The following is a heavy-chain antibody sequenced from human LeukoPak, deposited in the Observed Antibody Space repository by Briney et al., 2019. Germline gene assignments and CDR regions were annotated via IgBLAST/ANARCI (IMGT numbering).Heavy chain of an antibody. Sequence: SETLFPTCAVAGGSISCYFRCLIRQPAGERLWLVWRLYAGGSTNYNPSLKSRVTMSVDTSKNQFSLKLSSVTAADTAVYYCAYTPYSSGWYKERGAFDIWGQGTMVTVSS. J-gene: IGHJ3*02. CDR3: AYTPYSSGWYKERGAFDI. V-gene: IGHV4-59*10. CDR1: GGSISCYF. CDR2: LYAGGST. D-gene: IGHD6-19*01.